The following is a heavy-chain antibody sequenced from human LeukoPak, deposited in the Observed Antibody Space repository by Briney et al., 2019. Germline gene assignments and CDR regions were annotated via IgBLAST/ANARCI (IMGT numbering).Heavy chain of an antibody. D-gene: IGHD2-2*01. Sequence: PGGSLRLSCAAYGFTFSSYSMNWVRQAPGKGLEWVSSISSSSSYIYYADSVKGRFTISRDNAKNSLYLQMNSLRAEDTAVYYCARAIDYCSSTSCYYFDYWGQGTLVTVSS. CDR3: ARAIDYCSSTSCYYFDY. J-gene: IGHJ4*02. CDR1: GFTFSSYS. CDR2: ISSSSSYI. V-gene: IGHV3-21*01.